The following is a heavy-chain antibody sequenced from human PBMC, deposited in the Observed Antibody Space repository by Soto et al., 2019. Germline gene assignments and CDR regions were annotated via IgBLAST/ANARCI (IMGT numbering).Heavy chain of an antibody. V-gene: IGHV3-48*02. D-gene: IGHD4-4*01. CDR3: ARDPGVYSNYLRGYYYGMDV. Sequence: GGSLRLSCAASGFTFSSYSMNWVRQAPGKGLEWVSYISSSSSTIYYADSVKGRFTISRDNAKNSLYLQMDSLRDEDTAVYYCARDPGVYSNYLRGYYYGMDVWGQGTTVTVSS. CDR2: ISSSSSTI. CDR1: GFTFSSYS. J-gene: IGHJ6*02.